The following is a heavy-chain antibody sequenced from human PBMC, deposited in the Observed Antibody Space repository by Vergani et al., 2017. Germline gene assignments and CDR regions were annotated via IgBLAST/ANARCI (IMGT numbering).Heavy chain of an antibody. D-gene: IGHD2-2*01. V-gene: IGHV4-34*01. J-gene: IGHJ3*02. CDR2: INHSGST. CDR3: ARVRRVVPPRGAFDI. CDR1: GGSFSGYY. Sequence: QVQLQQWGAGLLKPSETLSLTCAVSGGSFSGYYWSWIRQPPGKGLEWIGEINHSGSTNYNPSLKSRVTISVDTSKNQFSLKLSSVTAADTAVYYCARVRRVVPPRGAFDIWGQGTMVTVSS.